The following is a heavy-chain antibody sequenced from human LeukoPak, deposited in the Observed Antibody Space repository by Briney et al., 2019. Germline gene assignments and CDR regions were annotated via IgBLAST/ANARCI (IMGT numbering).Heavy chain of an antibody. V-gene: IGHV3-7*01. Sequence: PGGSLRLSCAASGFTFTNYWMTWARQAPGKGLEWVANIMKDGGDKQYVDSVSGRFIISRDNGKNSVYLQMNGLRAEDTAVYYCVRDRDFYVFDLWGQGTLVTVSS. D-gene: IGHD3-10*02. CDR3: VRDRDFYVFDL. J-gene: IGHJ4*02. CDR2: IMKDGGDK. CDR1: GFTFTNYW.